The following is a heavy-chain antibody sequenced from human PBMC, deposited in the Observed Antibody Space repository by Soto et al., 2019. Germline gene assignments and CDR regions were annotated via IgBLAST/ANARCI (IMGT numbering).Heavy chain of an antibody. CDR1: GFSSFA. Sequence: EVLLLESGGGLVQPGGSLRLSCTTSGFSSFAMSWVRQAPGKGLEWVAGISSSGGTTIYADSVKGRFTLSRDNSRDTLVLQMNSLRAEDTATYYCAKRTSVTLRGYFDYWCQGTLVTVSS. CDR2: ISSSGGTT. CDR3: AKRTSVTLRGYFDY. J-gene: IGHJ4*02. D-gene: IGHD4-17*01. V-gene: IGHV3-23*01.